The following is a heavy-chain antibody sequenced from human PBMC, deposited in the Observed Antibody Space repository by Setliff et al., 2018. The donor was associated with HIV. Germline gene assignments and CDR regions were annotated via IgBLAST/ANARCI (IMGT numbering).Heavy chain of an antibody. J-gene: IGHJ4*02. CDR3: ASCHVGYAYDFNY. CDR2: GSYSGSS. Sequence: SETLSLTCSVSGGSISSSSYYWGWIRQPPGKGLEWIGSGSYSGSSYYNPSLKSRVTIAVDTPKNQFSLKLISMTAADTAVYYCASCHVGYAYDFNYWGQGALVTVSS. V-gene: IGHV4-39*01. D-gene: IGHD3-16*01. CDR1: GGSISSSSYY.